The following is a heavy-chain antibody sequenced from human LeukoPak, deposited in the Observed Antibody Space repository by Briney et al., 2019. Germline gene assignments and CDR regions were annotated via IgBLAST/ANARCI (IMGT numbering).Heavy chain of an antibody. J-gene: IGHJ4*02. D-gene: IGHD3-10*01. CDR2: IHHSGRS. CDR3: ARGGNRFGGFYFDY. Sequence: PSQALSLTCTVSADSLSSGGHYWAWIRQFPGKGLESIGFIHHSGRSRHNPSLKDRVAISVDTSRKQFALKLSSVTAADTAMYYCARGGNRFGGFYFDYWGQGIQVIVSS. V-gene: IGHV4-31*03. CDR1: ADSLSSGGHY.